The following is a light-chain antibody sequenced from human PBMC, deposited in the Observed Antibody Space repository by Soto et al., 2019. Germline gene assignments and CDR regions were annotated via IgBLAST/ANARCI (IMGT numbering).Light chain of an antibody. J-gene: IGKJ1*01. V-gene: IGKV3-15*01. CDR2: VAT. CDR1: QSVSSN. Sequence: EIVLTQSPSTLSVSPGESASLSCRASQSVSSNLAWYQQKPGQAPRLLIYVATTRATGIPARFSGSGSGTEFTPTIISLQSEDFVVYYCQQYNNWPPITFGQGTKVDIK. CDR3: QQYNNWPPIT.